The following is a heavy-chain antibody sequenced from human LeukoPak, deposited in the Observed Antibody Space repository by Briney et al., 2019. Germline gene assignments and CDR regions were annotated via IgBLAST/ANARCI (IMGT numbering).Heavy chain of an antibody. CDR3: ARGKPLGAGNWFDP. J-gene: IGHJ5*02. D-gene: IGHD3-16*01. V-gene: IGHV1-69*05. CDR1: GGTFSSYA. CDR2: IIPIFVTA. Sequence: SVKVSCKASGGTFSSYAISWGRQAPGQGLEWMGGIIPIFVTANYAQKFQGRVTITTDESTSTAYMELSSLRSEDTAVYYCARGKPLGAGNWFDPWGQGTLVTVSS.